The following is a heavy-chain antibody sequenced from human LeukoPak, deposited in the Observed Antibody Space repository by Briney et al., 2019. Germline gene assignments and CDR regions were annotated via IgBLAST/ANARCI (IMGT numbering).Heavy chain of an antibody. CDR1: GYTVTSYG. Sequence: PAASVKVSCKASGYTVTSYGISWVRQAPGQGLEWRGWITAYNDNTYYAQKLQGRVTMTTDTSTSTAYMELRSLRSDDTAVYYCARDLRRGCSSWYVSGGDYWGQGTLVTVSS. V-gene: IGHV1-18*01. CDR3: ARDLRRGCSSWYVSGGDY. J-gene: IGHJ4*02. CDR2: ITAYNDNT. D-gene: IGHD6-13*01.